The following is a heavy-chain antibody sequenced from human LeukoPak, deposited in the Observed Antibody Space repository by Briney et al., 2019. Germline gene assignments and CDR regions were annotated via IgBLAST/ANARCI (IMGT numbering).Heavy chain of an antibody. Sequence: SEPLSLTCTVSGGSIASSSYYWSWIRQPAGKGLEWIGRIYTSGSTNYNPSLKSRVTISVDTSKNQFSLKLSSVTAADTAVYYCARLSRPAPNWFDPWGQGTLVTVSS. CDR1: GGSIASSSYY. V-gene: IGHV4-61*02. CDR2: IYTSGST. CDR3: ARLSRPAPNWFDP. J-gene: IGHJ5*02.